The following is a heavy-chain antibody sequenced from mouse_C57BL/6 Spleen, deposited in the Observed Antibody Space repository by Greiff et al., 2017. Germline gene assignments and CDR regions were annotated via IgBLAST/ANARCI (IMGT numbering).Heavy chain of an antibody. CDR2: IYPGDGDT. CDR3: ARADYSRYYYAMDY. Sequence: QVQLQQSGPELVKPGASVKLSCKASGYAFSSSWMNWVKQRPGKGLEWIGRIYPGDGDTNYNGKFKGKATLTADKASSTAYMQLSSLTSEDSAVYFCARADYSRYYYAMDYWGQGTSVTVSS. D-gene: IGHD2-5*01. V-gene: IGHV1-82*01. J-gene: IGHJ4*01. CDR1: GYAFSSSW.